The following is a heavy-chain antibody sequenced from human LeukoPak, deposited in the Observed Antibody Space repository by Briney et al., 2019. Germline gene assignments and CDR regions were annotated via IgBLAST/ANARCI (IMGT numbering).Heavy chain of an antibody. CDR3: ARNYGQGAFDI. J-gene: IGHJ3*02. CDR2: MNPNSGNT. CDR1: GYTFTSYD. D-gene: IGHD3-10*01. V-gene: IGHV1-8*03. Sequence: ASVKVSCKASGYTFTSYDINWVRQATGQGLEWMGWMNPNSGNTGYAQRLQGRVTITRNTSKNTAYMELSSLRSEDTAVYFCARNYGQGAFDIWGQGTMVTVSS.